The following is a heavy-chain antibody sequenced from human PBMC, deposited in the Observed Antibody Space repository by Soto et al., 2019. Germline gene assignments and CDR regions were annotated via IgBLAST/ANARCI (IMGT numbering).Heavy chain of an antibody. CDR1: GFTFSSYA. J-gene: IGHJ5*02. CDR3: AKGVRGYSGYDSA. Sequence: EVQLLESGGGLVQPGGSLRLSCAASGFTFSSYAMSWVRQAPGKGLEWVSAISGSGGSTYYADSVKGRFTSSRDNSKNTLYLPMNSLRAEDTAVYYCAKGVRGYSGYDSAWGQGTLVTVSS. D-gene: IGHD5-12*01. CDR2: ISGSGGST. V-gene: IGHV3-23*01.